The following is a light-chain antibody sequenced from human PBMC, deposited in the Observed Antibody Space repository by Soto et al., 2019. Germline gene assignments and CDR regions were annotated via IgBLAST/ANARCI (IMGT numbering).Light chain of an antibody. CDR2: DNN. V-gene: IGLV1-51*01. Sequence: QSVLTQPASVSAAPGQRVTISCSGSSSNIGNFFVSLYQHFPGAAPTLIIYDNNELSPGIRDRFSGSKSGTTATLAITGLQAGDEADYYCGAWDSSLNVVVFRGGTKGPVL. CDR3: GAWDSSLNVVV. J-gene: IGLJ2*01. CDR1: SSNIGNFF.